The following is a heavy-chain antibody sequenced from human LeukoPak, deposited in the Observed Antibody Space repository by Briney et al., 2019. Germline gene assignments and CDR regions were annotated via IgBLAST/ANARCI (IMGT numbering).Heavy chain of an antibody. Sequence: SVKVSCKAFGGTFSSFAISWVRQAPGQGLEWMGGIMPIFGTGSYAQTFQGRVTITADISTRTAYMELSSLRSEDTAVYYCAREAPSETTMVSAFDIWGQGTIVTVSS. J-gene: IGHJ3*02. D-gene: IGHD5-18*01. CDR1: GGTFSSFA. CDR3: AREAPSETTMVSAFDI. CDR2: IMPIFGTG. V-gene: IGHV1-69*06.